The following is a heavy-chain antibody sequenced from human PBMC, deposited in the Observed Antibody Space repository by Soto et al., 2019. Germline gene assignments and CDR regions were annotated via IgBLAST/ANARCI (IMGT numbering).Heavy chain of an antibody. CDR3: ASSYYDSSGYYTFFDH. CDR2: IIPIFGTA. Sequence: AASVKVSCKASGGTFSSYAISWVRQAPGQGLEWMGGIIPIFGTANYAQKFQGRVTITADESTSTAYMELSSLRSEDTAVYYCASSYYDSSGYYTFFDHWGQGTLVTV. J-gene: IGHJ4*02. CDR1: GGTFSSYA. D-gene: IGHD3-22*01. V-gene: IGHV1-69*13.